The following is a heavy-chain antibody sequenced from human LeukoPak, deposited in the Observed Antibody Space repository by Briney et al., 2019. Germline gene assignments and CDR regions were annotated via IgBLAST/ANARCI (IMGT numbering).Heavy chain of an antibody. CDR1: GFTFDDYA. Sequence: GGSLRLSCAASGFTFDDYAMHWVRQAPGKGLEWVSGISWNSGSIGYADSVKGRFTISRDNAKSSLYLQMNSLRAEDTALYYCAKAVDYYDSSGYYAGDAFDIWGQGTMVTVSS. V-gene: IGHV3-9*01. CDR2: ISWNSGSI. D-gene: IGHD3-22*01. J-gene: IGHJ3*02. CDR3: AKAVDYYDSSGYYAGDAFDI.